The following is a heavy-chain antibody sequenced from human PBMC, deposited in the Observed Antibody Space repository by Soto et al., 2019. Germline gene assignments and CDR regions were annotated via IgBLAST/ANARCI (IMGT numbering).Heavy chain of an antibody. CDR1: GFTFSSYG. Sequence: PGGSLRLSCAASGFTFSSYGMHWVRQAPGKGLEWVAVIWYDGSNKYYADSVKGRFTISRDNSKNTLYLQMNSLRAEDTAVYYCAKDPARVAAARLQWWFDPWGQGTLVTVSS. CDR3: AKDPARVAAARLQWWFDP. V-gene: IGHV3-33*06. CDR2: IWYDGSNK. D-gene: IGHD6-13*01. J-gene: IGHJ5*02.